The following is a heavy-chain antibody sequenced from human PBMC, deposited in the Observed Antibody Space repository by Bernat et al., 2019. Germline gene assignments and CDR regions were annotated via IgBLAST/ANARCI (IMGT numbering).Heavy chain of an antibody. CDR1: GFTFSSYA. Sequence: EVQLVESGGGLVQPGGSLRLSCAASGFTFSSYAMSWVRQAPGKGLEWVSAISGSGGSTYSADSVKGRFTISRDNSKNTLYLQMNSLRAEDTAVYYCAKDGNRLRQLWSYFDYWGQGTLVTVSS. D-gene: IGHD5-18*01. J-gene: IGHJ4*02. CDR2: ISGSGGST. V-gene: IGHV3-23*04. CDR3: AKDGNRLRQLWSYFDY.